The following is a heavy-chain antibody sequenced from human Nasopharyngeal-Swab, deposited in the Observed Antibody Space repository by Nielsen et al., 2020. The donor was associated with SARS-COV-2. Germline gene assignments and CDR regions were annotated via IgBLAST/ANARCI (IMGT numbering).Heavy chain of an antibody. CDR2: INHSGST. Sequence: SETLSLTCAVYGGSFSGYYWSWIRQPPGKGLEWIGEINHSGSTNYNPSLKSRVTISVDTSKNQFSLKLSSVTAADTAVYYCARGPCTIFGVVIIGFDPWGQGTLVTVSS. V-gene: IGHV4-34*01. CDR3: ARGPCTIFGVVIIGFDP. D-gene: IGHD3-3*01. CDR1: GGSFSGYY. J-gene: IGHJ5*02.